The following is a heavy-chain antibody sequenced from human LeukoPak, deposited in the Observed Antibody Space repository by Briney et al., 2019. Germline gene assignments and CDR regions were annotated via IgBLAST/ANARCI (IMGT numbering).Heavy chain of an antibody. D-gene: IGHD5-18*01. Sequence: PGGSLRLSCVTSGFTFSTYAVHWVRQAPGKGLEWVADILYGGSDQYYADSVKGRFTISRDDSKNTLYLHISSLRTEDTAVYFCARSSAYSYGPWGQGTLVTVS. CDR3: ARSSAYSYGP. V-gene: IGHV3-30*04. CDR2: ILYGGSDQ. J-gene: IGHJ5*02. CDR1: GFTFSTYA.